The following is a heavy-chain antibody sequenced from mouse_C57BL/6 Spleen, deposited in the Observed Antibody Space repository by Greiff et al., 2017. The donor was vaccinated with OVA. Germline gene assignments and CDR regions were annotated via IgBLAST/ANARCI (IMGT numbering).Heavy chain of an antibody. V-gene: IGHV1-69*01. Sequence: VQLQQPGAELVMPGASVKLSCKASGYTFTSYWMHWVKQRPGQGLEWIGEIDPSDSYTNYNQKFKGKSTLTVDKSSSTAYMQLSSLTSEDSAVYYCARLDGYYRYFDYWGQGTTLTVSS. CDR2: IDPSDSYT. D-gene: IGHD2-3*01. J-gene: IGHJ2*01. CDR3: ARLDGYYRYFDY. CDR1: GYTFTSYW.